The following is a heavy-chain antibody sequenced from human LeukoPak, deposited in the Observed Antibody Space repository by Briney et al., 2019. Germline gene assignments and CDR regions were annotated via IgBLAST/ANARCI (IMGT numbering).Heavy chain of an antibody. CDR1: GFAFSDYY. Sequence: PGGSLRLSCAVSGFAFSDYYMNWIRQAPGEGLEWVSYISRSSSYTNYADSVKGRFTISRDNAKNSMSLQMNSLRVEDTAVYYCARGGNYSYFDYWGQGTLVTVSS. CDR3: ARGGNYSYFDY. V-gene: IGHV3-11*06. CDR2: ISRSSSYT. D-gene: IGHD1-26*01. J-gene: IGHJ4*02.